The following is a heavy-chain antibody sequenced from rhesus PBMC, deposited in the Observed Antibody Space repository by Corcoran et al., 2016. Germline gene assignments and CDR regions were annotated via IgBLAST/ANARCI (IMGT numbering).Heavy chain of an antibody. D-gene: IGHD2-39*01. CDR2: ISGKSWNT. Sequence: QVQLQESGPGLVKASETLSLTCAVSGYSISSGYYWGWIRQPPGKGLEYIGYISGKSWNTYTTPSLESRVTISKDTSKNQFSLKLTSVTAADPAVYYCAREASTYWHWGQGVLVTVSS. J-gene: IGHJ4*01. CDR3: AREASTYWH. V-gene: IGHV4-99*02. CDR1: GYSISSGYY.